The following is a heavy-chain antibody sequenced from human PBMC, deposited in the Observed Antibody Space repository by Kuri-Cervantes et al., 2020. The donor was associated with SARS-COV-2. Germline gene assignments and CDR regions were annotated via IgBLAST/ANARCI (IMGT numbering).Heavy chain of an antibody. V-gene: IGHV3-30*02. Sequence: GESLKISCAASGFTFSSYGMHWVRQAPGKGLEWVAFIRYDGSNKYYADSVKGRFTISRDNSKNTLYLQMNSLRAEDTAVYYCARDPNYYDSSGYYYFDYWGQGTLVTVSS. J-gene: IGHJ4*02. CDR2: IRYDGSNK. CDR1: GFTFSSYG. D-gene: IGHD3-22*01. CDR3: ARDPNYYDSSGYYYFDY.